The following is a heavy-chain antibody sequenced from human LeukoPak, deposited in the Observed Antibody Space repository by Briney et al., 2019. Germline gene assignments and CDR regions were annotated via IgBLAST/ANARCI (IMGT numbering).Heavy chain of an antibody. V-gene: IGHV3-66*01. CDR3: ARGAYYYDSSGYYYFSD. CDR2: ITSGSAL. Sequence: GGSLRLSCEASGLTLSSHSMTWVRQVPGKGLEWVSSITSGSALHYADSVKGRFTISRDNSKNTLYLQMNSLRAEDTAVYYCARGAYYYDSSGYYYFSDWGQGTLVTVSS. D-gene: IGHD3-22*01. CDR1: GLTLSSHS. J-gene: IGHJ4*02.